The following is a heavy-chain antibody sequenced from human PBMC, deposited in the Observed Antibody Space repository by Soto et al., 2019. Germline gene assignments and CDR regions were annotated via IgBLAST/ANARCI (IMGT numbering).Heavy chain of an antibody. CDR2: IGNDGSNQ. D-gene: IGHD5-18*01. Sequence: QVQLVESGGGVDQTGRSLTLSCAASGFTFSNYGMHWVRQAPCKGLEWVAVIGNDGSNQYYADSGQGRFTIYRDNSDTTLYLQLNSRRAEDTAVYYCARVFNIAQPGGAYSYYTLDVWGRGTTVTFSS. CDR3: ARVFNIAQPGGAYSYYTLDV. V-gene: IGHV3-33*01. CDR1: GFTFSNYG. J-gene: IGHJ6*02.